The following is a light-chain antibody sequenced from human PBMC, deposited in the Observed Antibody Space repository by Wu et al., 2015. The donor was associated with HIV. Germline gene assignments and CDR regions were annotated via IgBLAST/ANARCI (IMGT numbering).Light chain of an antibody. CDR1: QNVNRNY. V-gene: IGKV3-20*01. J-gene: IGKJ3*01. Sequence: EIVLTQSPGTLSLSPGERATLSCRASQNVNRNYLAWYQQKPGQTPRLLFYGASYRATGIPDRFCGSGSGTDFTLTISRLEPEDFGVYYCQQYGTSPFSFGPGTKVEIK. CDR3: QQYGTSPFS. CDR2: GAS.